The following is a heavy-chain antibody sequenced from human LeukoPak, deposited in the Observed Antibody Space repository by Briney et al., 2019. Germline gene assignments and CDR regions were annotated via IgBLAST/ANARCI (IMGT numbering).Heavy chain of an antibody. CDR2: ISGSGGST. Sequence: PGGSLRLSCAASGFTLSSYEMNWVRQAPGKGLEWVSAISGSGGSTYYADSVKGRFTVSRDNSKNTLYLQMNSLRAEDTAVYYCAKGIAARPYYFDYWGQGTLVTVSS. D-gene: IGHD6-6*01. CDR1: GFTLSSYE. J-gene: IGHJ4*02. CDR3: AKGIAARPYYFDY. V-gene: IGHV3-23*01.